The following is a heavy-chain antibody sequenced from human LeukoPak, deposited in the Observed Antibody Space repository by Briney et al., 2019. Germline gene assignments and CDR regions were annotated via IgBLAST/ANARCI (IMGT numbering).Heavy chain of an antibody. D-gene: IGHD4-17*01. CDR2: IYHSGST. CDR3: ARDNGDYSDY. CDR1: GGSISSGGYS. Sequence: SETLSLTCAVSGGSISSGGYSWSWLRQPPGKGLEWIGYIYHSGSTYYNPSLKSRVTISVDRSKNQFSLKLSSVTAADTAVYYCARDNGDYSDYWGQGTLVTVSS. V-gene: IGHV4-30-2*01. J-gene: IGHJ4*02.